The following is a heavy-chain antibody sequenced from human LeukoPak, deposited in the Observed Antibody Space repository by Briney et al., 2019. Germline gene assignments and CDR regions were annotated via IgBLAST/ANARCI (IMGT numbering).Heavy chain of an antibody. CDR2: IYYSGST. CDR3: ARDGHGARLGAWNYYYYGMDV. J-gene: IGHJ6*02. V-gene: IGHV4-59*01. D-gene: IGHD1-26*01. CDR1: GGSISSYY. Sequence: SETLSLTCTVSGGSISSYYWSWIRQPPGKGLEWIGYIYYSGSTNYNPSLKSRVTISVDTSKNQFSLKLSSVTAADTAVYYCARDGHGARLGAWNYYYYGMDVWGQGTTVTVSS.